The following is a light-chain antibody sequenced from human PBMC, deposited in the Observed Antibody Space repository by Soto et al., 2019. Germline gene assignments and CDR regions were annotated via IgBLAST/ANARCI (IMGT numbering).Light chain of an antibody. V-gene: IGKV3-15*01. CDR2: GAS. CDR3: QQYNDWPPYT. Sequence: EIVMTQSPATLSVSPGERATLSCRASQTVTGALAWYQQKPGQAPRLLLYGASTMATGVPDRFSGSGSGTDFTLTISSLQSEDFAVYYCQQYNDWPPYTFGQGTNVEIK. CDR1: QTVTGA. J-gene: IGKJ2*01.